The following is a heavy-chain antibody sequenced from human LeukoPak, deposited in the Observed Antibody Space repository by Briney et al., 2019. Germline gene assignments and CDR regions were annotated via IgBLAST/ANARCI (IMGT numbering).Heavy chain of an antibody. Sequence: GGSLRLSCAAPGFTFSSYATSWVHQAPGKGLEWVSAISGSGGSTYYADSVKGRFTISRDNSKNTLYLQMNSLRAVDTAVYYARLDYYYGMDVWGKGTTVTVSS. V-gene: IGHV3-23*01. CDR2: ISGSGGST. J-gene: IGHJ6*04. CDR1: GFTFSSYA. CDR3: RLDYYYGMDV.